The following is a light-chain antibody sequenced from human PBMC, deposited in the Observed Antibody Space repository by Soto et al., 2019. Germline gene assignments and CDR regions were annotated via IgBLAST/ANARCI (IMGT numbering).Light chain of an antibody. CDR2: SND. V-gene: IGLV1-44*01. CDR1: TSNIGSHS. J-gene: IGLJ2*01. CDR3: PAWDTSLTGHLV. Sequence: QSVLTQPPSASGAPGQTVTISCSGTTSNIGSHSVNWYRQLPGTAPKVVMFSNDERPSGVPDRFSGSKSGTSASLTITGLQSDDEAEYYCPAWDTSLTGHLVFGGGTKLTVL.